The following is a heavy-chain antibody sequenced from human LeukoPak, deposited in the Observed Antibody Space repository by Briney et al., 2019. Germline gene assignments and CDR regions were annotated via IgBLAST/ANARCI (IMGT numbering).Heavy chain of an antibody. D-gene: IGHD1-7*01. CDR3: TRRTYSTYMDV. J-gene: IGHJ6*03. Sequence: PSETLSLTCTVSGGSMITDTFYWVWIRQPPGKGLEWVANMYSNGGGRQYNRSLTNRVSISVDTSKNQFFLNLNSVTAADTAIYYCTRRTYSTYMDVWGQGTTVTVSS. V-gene: IGHV4-39*01. CDR2: MYSNGGGR. CDR1: GGSMITDTFY.